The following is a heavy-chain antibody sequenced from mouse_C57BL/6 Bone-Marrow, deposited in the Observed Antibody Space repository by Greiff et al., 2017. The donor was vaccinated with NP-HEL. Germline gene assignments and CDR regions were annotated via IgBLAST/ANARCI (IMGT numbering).Heavy chain of an antibody. CDR3: ARAHYSNYGWYFDV. D-gene: IGHD2-5*01. V-gene: IGHV1-18*01. J-gene: IGHJ1*03. Sequence: EVQLQQSGPELVKPGASVKIPCKASGYTFTDYNMDWVKQSHGKSLEWIGDINPNNGGTIYTQKFKGKATLNVDKSSSTAYMELRSLTSEDTAVYYCARAHYSNYGWYFDVWGTGTTVTVSS. CDR1: GYTFTDYN. CDR2: INPNNGGT.